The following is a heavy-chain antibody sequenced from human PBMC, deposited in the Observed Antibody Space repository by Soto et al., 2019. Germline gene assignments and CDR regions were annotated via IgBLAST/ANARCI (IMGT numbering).Heavy chain of an antibody. Sequence: EVQVVESGGGLIQPGGSLRLSCEVSGFSVTANYMSWVRQAPGKGLEWVSVIYSGGSTYYIDSVKGRFSISRDISKNTLYLQMNSLRAVETAVYYCHGYGYWGQGTLVTVSS. CDR3: HGYGY. CDR2: IYSGGST. CDR1: GFSVTANY. D-gene: IGHD5-12*01. V-gene: IGHV3-53*01. J-gene: IGHJ4*02.